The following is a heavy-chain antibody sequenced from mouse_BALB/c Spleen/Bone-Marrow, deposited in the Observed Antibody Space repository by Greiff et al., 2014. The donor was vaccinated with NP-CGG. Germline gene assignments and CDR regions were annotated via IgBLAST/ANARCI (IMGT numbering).Heavy chain of an antibody. CDR1: GFNIKDTF. J-gene: IGHJ4*01. CDR3: TISGTYEGGATDY. CDR2: IDPANGYT. Sequence: VQLKESGAELVKPGASVKLSCTASGFNIKDTFIHWVKQRPEQGLEWIGRIDPANGYTKYAPTFQGKATIRTDTSSNTAYLQLSSLTSEDTAVYYCTISGTYEGGATDYWGQGPSVTVSS. D-gene: IGHD2-12*01. V-gene: IGHV14-3*02.